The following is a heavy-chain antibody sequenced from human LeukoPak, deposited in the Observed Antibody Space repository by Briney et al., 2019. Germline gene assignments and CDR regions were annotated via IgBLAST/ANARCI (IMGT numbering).Heavy chain of an antibody. CDR1: GFTFSSCG. V-gene: IGHV3-21*01. J-gene: IGHJ4*02. Sequence: GGSLRLSCAASGFTFSSCGFNWVRQAPGKGLEWVSSIGPTGTDRYYADSVRGRFTISRDNTKNSMYLQMDSLRDEDTAVYYCATETIGRHYDYWGQGTLLTVSS. D-gene: IGHD1-14*01. CDR3: ATETIGRHYDY. CDR2: IGPTGTDR.